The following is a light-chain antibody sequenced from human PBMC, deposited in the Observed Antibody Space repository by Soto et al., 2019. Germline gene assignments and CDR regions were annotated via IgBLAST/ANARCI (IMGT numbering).Light chain of an antibody. Sequence: QSALTQPASVSGSPGQSITISCTGTSSDVGGYNYVSWYQQHPGKAPKLIMSEVSNRPSGVSTRFSGSKSGNTASLTISGLQAEDEADYYCTSYTSTIAHVRFCGGPTLTVL. CDR3: TSYTSTIAHVR. J-gene: IGLJ2*01. V-gene: IGLV2-14*03. CDR1: SSDVGGYNY. CDR2: EVS.